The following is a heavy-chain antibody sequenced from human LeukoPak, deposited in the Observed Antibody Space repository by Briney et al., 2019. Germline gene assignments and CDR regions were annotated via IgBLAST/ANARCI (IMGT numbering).Heavy chain of an antibody. CDR2: INTDGTT. D-gene: IGHD1-26*01. V-gene: IGHV3-74*03. Sequence: GGSLRLSCAASGFSFSNYWMHWVRQTLGKGLVWVSRINTDGTTTYADSVKGRFTISRDNAKNTLYLQMDSLRADDTAVYYCARGAGSVGSTTPFDYWGQGALVTVSS. J-gene: IGHJ4*02. CDR3: ARGAGSVGSTTPFDY. CDR1: GFSFSNYW.